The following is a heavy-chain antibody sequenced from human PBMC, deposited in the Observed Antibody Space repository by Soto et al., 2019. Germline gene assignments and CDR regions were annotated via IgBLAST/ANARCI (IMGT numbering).Heavy chain of an antibody. CDR2: LYYSCSS. J-gene: IGHJ5*02. Sequence: TLSLPCTVSGGSLSSGSYYWSWSRQHPGNGLGWIWCLYYSCSSYYNPSLNSRFTISVETSKNQFNMKIRSVTAADTAEYYCARARDELDPWGQGTLGTVSS. CDR1: GGSLSSGSYY. CDR3: ARARDELDP. V-gene: IGHV4-31*03.